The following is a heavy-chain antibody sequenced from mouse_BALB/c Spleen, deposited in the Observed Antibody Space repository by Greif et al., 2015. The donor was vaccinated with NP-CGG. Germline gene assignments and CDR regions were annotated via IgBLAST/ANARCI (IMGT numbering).Heavy chain of an antibody. V-gene: IGHV14-3*02. CDR2: IDPANGNT. Sequence: EVQLQQSGAELVKPGASVKLSCTASGFNIKDTYMHWVKQRPEQGLEWIGRIDPANGNTKYDPKSQGKATITADTSSNTAYLQLSILTSEDTAVYYCASHLTTVVAYYYAMDYWGQGTSVTVSS. CDR3: ASHLTTVVAYYYAMDY. CDR1: GFNIKDTY. J-gene: IGHJ4*01. D-gene: IGHD1-1*01.